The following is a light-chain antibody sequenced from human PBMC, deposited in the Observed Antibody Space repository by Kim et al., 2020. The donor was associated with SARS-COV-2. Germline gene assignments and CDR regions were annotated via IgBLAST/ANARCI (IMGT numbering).Light chain of an antibody. CDR1: SSDVGGYNF. CDR2: DVN. Sequence: QSALTQPRSVSGSPGQSVAISCTGTSSDVGGYNFVSWYQQYPGQAPKVMIYDVNKRPSGVPDRFSGSKSGNTASLTISGLQAEDEADYYCCSYAGSPVFGGGTQLTVL. CDR3: CSYAGSPV. V-gene: IGLV2-11*01. J-gene: IGLJ3*02.